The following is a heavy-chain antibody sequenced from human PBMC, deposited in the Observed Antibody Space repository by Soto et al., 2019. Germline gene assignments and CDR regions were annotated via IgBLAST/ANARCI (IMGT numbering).Heavy chain of an antibody. J-gene: IGHJ3*02. CDR1: GFTFSSYG. D-gene: IGHD3-10*01. V-gene: IGHV3-33*01. CDR3: ASTILAKPHYYYGSGSHNAFAI. CDR2: IWYDGSNR. Sequence: QVQLVESGGGVVQPGRSLRLSCAASGFTFSSYGMHWVRQAPGKGLEWVAVIWYDGSNRYYPDSVQGRFTISRDNSKNTLYLQMNILSAEYTAVYYFASTILAKPHYYYGSGSHNAFAIWGQRTMVTVSS.